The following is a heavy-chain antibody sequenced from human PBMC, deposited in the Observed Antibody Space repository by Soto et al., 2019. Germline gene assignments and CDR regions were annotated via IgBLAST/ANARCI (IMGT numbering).Heavy chain of an antibody. J-gene: IGHJ4*02. Sequence: QITLKESGPTLVKPTQTLALTCTFSGFSLTTTGEGVGWIRQPPGKALEWLAVIYWNDDRRSSPSLKSRLTITKDTSKNQVVLTVANMDPMDTATYFCAHFFNSNWYDWGQGTLVTVSS. CDR1: GFSLTTTGEG. V-gene: IGHV2-5*01. D-gene: IGHD6-13*01. CDR2: IYWNDDR. CDR3: AHFFNSNWYD.